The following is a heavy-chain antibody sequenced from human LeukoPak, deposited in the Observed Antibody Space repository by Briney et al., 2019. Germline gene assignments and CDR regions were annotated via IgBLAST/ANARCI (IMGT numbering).Heavy chain of an antibody. V-gene: IGHV3-21*01. D-gene: IGHD3-10*01. CDR1: GFTFSSYS. CDR2: ISSSSSYI. J-gene: IGHJ5*02. CDR3: ARVWFVPFDP. Sequence: PGGSLRLSCGASGFTFSSYSMNWVRQAPGKGLEWVSSISSSSSYIYYADSVKGRFTISRDNAKNSLYLQMNSLGAEDTAVYYCARVWFVPFDPWGQGTLVTVSS.